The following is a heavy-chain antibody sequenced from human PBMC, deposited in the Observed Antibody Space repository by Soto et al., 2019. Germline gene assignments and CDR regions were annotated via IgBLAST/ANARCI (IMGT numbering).Heavy chain of an antibody. V-gene: IGHV3-15*01. CDR1: GFTFSNAW. D-gene: IGHD1-20*01. CDR3: TKESITGTPRGHFDY. CDR2: IKSKTDGGTT. J-gene: IGHJ4*02. Sequence: GGSLRRSCAASGFTFSNAWMSWVRQAPGKGLEWVGRIKSKTDGGTTDYAAPVKGRFTISRDDSKNTLYLQMNSLKTEDTAVYYCTKESITGTPRGHFDYWGQGTLVTVSS.